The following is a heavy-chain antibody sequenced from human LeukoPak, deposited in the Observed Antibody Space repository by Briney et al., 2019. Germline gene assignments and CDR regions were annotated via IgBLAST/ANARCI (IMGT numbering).Heavy chain of an antibody. CDR3: ARDLRYSYGRPPPSVY. V-gene: IGHV3-48*04. D-gene: IGHD5-18*01. Sequence: GGSLRLSCAASGFTFSSYSMNWVRQAPGKGLEWVSYISSSSSTIYYADSVKGRFTISRDNAKNSLYLQMNSLRAEDTAVYYCARDLRYSYGRPPPSVYWGQGTLVTVSS. CDR2: ISSSSSTI. J-gene: IGHJ4*02. CDR1: GFTFSSYS.